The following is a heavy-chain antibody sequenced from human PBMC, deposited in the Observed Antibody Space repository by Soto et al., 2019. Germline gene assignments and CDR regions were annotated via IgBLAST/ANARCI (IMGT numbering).Heavy chain of an antibody. V-gene: IGHV4-39*01. J-gene: IGHJ4*02. CDR2: IYYSGST. CDR3: ASPYYYGSGSYYIH. D-gene: IGHD3-10*01. CDR1: GGSISSSRYY. Sequence: PSDTRSPSCTVSGGSISSSRYYWAWLRQPPGKGLEWIGSIYYSGSTYYNPSLKSRVTISVDTSKNQFSLKLSSVTAADTAVYYCASPYYYGSGSYYIHWGQGTLVTVS.